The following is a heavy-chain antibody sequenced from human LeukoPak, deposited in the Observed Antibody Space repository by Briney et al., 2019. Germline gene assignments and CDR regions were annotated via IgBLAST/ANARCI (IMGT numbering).Heavy chain of an antibody. V-gene: IGHV3-7*01. CDR3: ARGYSSDY. CDR2: IKQDGSEE. D-gene: IGHD5-18*01. J-gene: IGHJ4*02. CDR1: GLTLRSYW. Sequence: PGGSLRLSCAASGLTLRSYWMSWVRQAPGKGLEWVANIKQDGSEEYYVDSVKGRFTISRGNAKISRYLQMDTLRVEDTAVYYCARGYSSDYWGQGTLVTVSS.